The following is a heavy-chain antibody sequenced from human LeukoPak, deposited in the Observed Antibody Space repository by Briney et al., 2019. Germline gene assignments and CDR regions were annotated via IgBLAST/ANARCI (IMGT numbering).Heavy chain of an antibody. J-gene: IGHJ4*02. CDR2: IYYSGIT. CDR1: GASISSHY. D-gene: IGHD5-18*01. CDR3: ARGVHDTALVFDY. V-gene: IGHV4-59*11. Sequence: PSETLSLTCTVSGASISSHYWSWIRQPPGKGLEWIGYIYYSGITKYNPFHQSRVPISVDTSKNQFSLKLTSMTAADTAVYYCARGVHDTALVFDYWGQGTLATVSS.